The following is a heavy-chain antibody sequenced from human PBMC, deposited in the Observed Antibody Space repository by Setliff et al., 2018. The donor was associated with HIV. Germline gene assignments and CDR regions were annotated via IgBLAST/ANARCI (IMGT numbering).Heavy chain of an antibody. CDR1: GLTLSNTW. J-gene: IGHJ4*02. CDR3: TREIRDGYPRSSN. D-gene: IGHD3-10*01. V-gene: IGHV3-15*01. CDR2: LKSKTDGGTT. Sequence: PGGSLRLSCAASGLTLSNTWMSWVRQAPGKGLEWVGRLKSKTDGGTTDYAAPVKGRFTISRDDSKSTLYPQLTTLRTEDTGFYFCTREIRDGYPRSSNWGQGTLVTVSS.